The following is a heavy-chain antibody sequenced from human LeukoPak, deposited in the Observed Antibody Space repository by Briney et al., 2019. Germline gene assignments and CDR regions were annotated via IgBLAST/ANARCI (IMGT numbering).Heavy chain of an antibody. Sequence: GGSLRLSCAASGFSVGSNYMSWVRQAPGKGLEWVSLIYSGGSTNYADSVKGRFTISRDNSKNTLYLQMNSLRAEDTAVYYCARDQGVDTAMVLFAFDIWGQGTMVTVSS. D-gene: IGHD5-18*01. J-gene: IGHJ3*02. CDR3: ARDQGVDTAMVLFAFDI. CDR1: GFSVGSNY. V-gene: IGHV3-66*01. CDR2: IYSGGST.